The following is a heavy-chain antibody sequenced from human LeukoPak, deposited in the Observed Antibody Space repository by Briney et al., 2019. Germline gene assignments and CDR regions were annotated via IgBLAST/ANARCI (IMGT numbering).Heavy chain of an antibody. V-gene: IGHV3-53*01. Sequence: GGSLRLSCAASGFIVSSNYMSWVRQAPGKGLEWVSVVYSGGSTFYADAVKGRFSISRDNSKNTLYLQMNSLRAEDTAVYYCARDRPVYSSGFDAFDIWGQGTMVTVSS. CDR2: VYSGGST. J-gene: IGHJ3*02. D-gene: IGHD6-19*01. CDR1: GFIVSSNY. CDR3: ARDRPVYSSGFDAFDI.